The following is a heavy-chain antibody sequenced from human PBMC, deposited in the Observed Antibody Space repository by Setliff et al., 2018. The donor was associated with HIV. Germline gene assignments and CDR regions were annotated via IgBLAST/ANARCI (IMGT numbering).Heavy chain of an antibody. Sequence: SETLSLTCTVSGGSTDSGSYYWAWIRQPPGKGLEWIGSMYYTGSTYYNPSLKSRVTISIDTSKNQFSLKLNSVTAADTALYYCARGSDYIWGNYRFPFDCWGQGTLVTVSS. CDR2: MYYTGST. J-gene: IGHJ4*02. D-gene: IGHD3-16*02. CDR1: GGSTDSGSYY. V-gene: IGHV4-39*01. CDR3: ARGSDYIWGNYRFPFDC.